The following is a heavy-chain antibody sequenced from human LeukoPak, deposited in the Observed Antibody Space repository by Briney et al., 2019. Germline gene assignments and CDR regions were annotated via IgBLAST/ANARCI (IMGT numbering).Heavy chain of an antibody. V-gene: IGHV4-59*11. CDR1: GGSISSHY. D-gene: IGHD3-10*01. CDR2: IYYSGST. J-gene: IGHJ4*02. CDR3: AGGEWGVDYFDY. Sequence: SETLSLTCTVSGGSISSHYWSWIWQPPGKGLEWIGYIYYSGSTNYNPSLKSRVTISVDTSKNQFSLKLSSVTAADTAVYYCAGGEWGVDYFDYWGQGTLVTVSS.